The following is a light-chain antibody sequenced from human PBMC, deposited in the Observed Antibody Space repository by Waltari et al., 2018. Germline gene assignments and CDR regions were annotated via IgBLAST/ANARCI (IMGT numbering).Light chain of an antibody. CDR1: QSVSRA. V-gene: IGKV3-20*01. Sequence: EIVLTQSPGTLSLSLGERATLSCRASQSVSRALAWYQQKPGQAPRLLIYGASTRATGIPDRFSGSGSGTDFSLTISRPEPDDFAVYYCQHYVRLPATFGQGTTVEI. CDR3: QHYVRLPAT. J-gene: IGKJ1*01. CDR2: GAS.